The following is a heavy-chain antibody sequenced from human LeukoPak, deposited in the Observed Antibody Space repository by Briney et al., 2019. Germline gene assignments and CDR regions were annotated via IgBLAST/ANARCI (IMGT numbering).Heavy chain of an antibody. CDR2: IFFSGTT. V-gene: IGHV4-39*01. CDR3: VRLGGSYGMEV. Sequence: SETPSLNCTVSGGPISRSGYYWGWIRQPPGKGLQRIPSIFFSGTTYYTPSLKSRLTISVDTSKNQFSLQLSSVTAADTAVYYCVRLGGSYGMEVWGQGNTVTVSS. CDR1: GGPISRSGYY. J-gene: IGHJ6*02. D-gene: IGHD3-16*01.